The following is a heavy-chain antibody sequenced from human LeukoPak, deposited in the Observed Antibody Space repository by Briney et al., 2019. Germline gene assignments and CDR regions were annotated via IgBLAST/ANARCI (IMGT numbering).Heavy chain of an antibody. CDR2: ITTSIDII. V-gene: IGHV3-48*02. Sequence: GGSLRLSCVASGFTLSSYNMNWVRQAPGKGLEWISYITTSIDIISYADSVKGRFTISRDNAKNSLYLQMDSLRDEDTAVYYCVRDHDYYFGYWGQGILVTVSA. D-gene: IGHD3-16*01. J-gene: IGHJ4*02. CDR1: GFTLSSYN. CDR3: VRDHDYYFGY.